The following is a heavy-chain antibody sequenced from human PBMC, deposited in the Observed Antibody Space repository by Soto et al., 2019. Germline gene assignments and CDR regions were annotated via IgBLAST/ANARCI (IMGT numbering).Heavy chain of an antibody. CDR2: FYSSGSI. Sequence: SETLSLTCFVSGYSITAGGYYWSWIRHHPGKGLEWIGSFYSSGSIIYNPSFRSRVSISGDTSSNQFSMSLTSVTAADTARYYCARMYSSGSGWFHPWGQGTLVTVSS. CDR3: ARMYSSGSGWFHP. D-gene: IGHD6-19*01. J-gene: IGHJ5*02. CDR1: GYSITAGGYY. V-gene: IGHV4-31*03.